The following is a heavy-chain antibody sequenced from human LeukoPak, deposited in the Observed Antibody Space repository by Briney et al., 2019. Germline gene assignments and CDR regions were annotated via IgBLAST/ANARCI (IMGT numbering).Heavy chain of an antibody. V-gene: IGHV3-48*02. D-gene: IGHD1-26*01. Sequence: GGSLRLSCAASGFTFSDDPMNWVRQPPGKGLEWVAHIRSRSLTISYADSVKGRFTISRDNAKSSLYLLMNSLRDEDTAVYYCVRDSAFAFDIWGQGTMVTVSS. CDR2: IRSRSLTI. CDR3: VRDSAFAFDI. J-gene: IGHJ3*02. CDR1: GFTFSDDP.